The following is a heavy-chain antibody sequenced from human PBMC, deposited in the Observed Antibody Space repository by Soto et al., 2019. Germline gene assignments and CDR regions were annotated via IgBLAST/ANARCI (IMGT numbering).Heavy chain of an antibody. CDR3: VRDKGVADNLPRGDY. CDR1: GFSLRPYS. D-gene: IGHD6-19*01. V-gene: IGHV3-48*02. Sequence: EVQLVESGGGVIQPGGSLRLSCAASGFSLRPYSMNWVRQAPGKGLEWISYITTTSSTKYYADSVKGRFTISRDIAKNSLYLQMDSLRHEDTAVYYCVRDKGVADNLPRGDYWGPGTLVTVSS. CDR2: ITTTSSTK. J-gene: IGHJ4*02.